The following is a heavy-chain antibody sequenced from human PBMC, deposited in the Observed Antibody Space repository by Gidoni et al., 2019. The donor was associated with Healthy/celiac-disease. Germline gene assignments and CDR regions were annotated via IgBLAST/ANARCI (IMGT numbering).Heavy chain of an antibody. D-gene: IGHD6-19*01. V-gene: IGHV3-30-3*01. CDR2: ISYDGSNK. Sequence: QVQLVESGGGVVQPGRSLRLSCAASGFTFSSYAMHWVRQAPGKGLEWVAVISYDGSNKYYADSVKGRFTISRDNSKNTLYLQMNSLRAEDTAVYYCARGKDSSGWYPWYYYGMDVWGQGTTVTVSS. CDR3: ARGKDSSGWYPWYYYGMDV. CDR1: GFTFSSYA. J-gene: IGHJ6*02.